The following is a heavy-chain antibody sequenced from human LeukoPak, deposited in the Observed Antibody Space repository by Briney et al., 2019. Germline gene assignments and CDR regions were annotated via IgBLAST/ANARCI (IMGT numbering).Heavy chain of an antibody. D-gene: IGHD3-10*01. CDR1: GYTFTSYD. J-gene: IGHJ3*02. CDR3: AREDTMVRGVKNAFDI. Sequence: ASVKVSCKASGYTFTSYDINWVRQATGQGLEGMGWMNPNSGNTGYAQKFQGRVTMTRNTSISTAYMELSSLRSEDTAVYYCAREDTMVRGVKNAFDIWGQGTMVTVSS. CDR2: MNPNSGNT. V-gene: IGHV1-8*01.